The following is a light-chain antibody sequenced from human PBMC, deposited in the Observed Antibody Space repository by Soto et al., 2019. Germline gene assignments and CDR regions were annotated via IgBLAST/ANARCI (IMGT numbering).Light chain of an antibody. Sequence: QSVLTQPPSASGTPGQRVTISCSGSSSNIGSNYVYWYQQLPGTAPKLLIYSNNQRPSGVPDRFSGSKSGTSASLAISGLRSEDEADYYCSSYTTSSTQVFGTGTKVTVL. V-gene: IGLV1-47*02. J-gene: IGLJ1*01. CDR3: SSYTTSSTQV. CDR1: SSNIGSNY. CDR2: SNN.